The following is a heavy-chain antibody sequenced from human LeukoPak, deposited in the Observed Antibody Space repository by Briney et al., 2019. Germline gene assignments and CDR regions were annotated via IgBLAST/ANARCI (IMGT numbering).Heavy chain of an antibody. V-gene: IGHV3-48*04. CDR1: GFTFSSYC. CDR2: ISSSGSTI. CDR3: AELGITMIGGV. Sequence: GGSLRLSCAVSGFTFSSYCMNWVRQAPGKGLEWVSYISSSGSTIYYADSVKGRFTISRDNAKNSLYLQMNSLRAEDTAVYYCAELGITMIGGVWGKGTTVTISS. J-gene: IGHJ6*04. D-gene: IGHD3-10*02.